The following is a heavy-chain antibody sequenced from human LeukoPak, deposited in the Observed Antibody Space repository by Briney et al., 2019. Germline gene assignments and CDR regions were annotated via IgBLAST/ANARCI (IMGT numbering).Heavy chain of an antibody. V-gene: IGHV3-20*04. CDR1: GFTVDDYG. CDR2: INWNGGST. D-gene: IGHD1-20*01. CDR3: ARDRGLTGTNDAFDI. Sequence: GGSLRLSCAASGFTVDDYGMSWVRQAPGKGLEWVSGINWNGGSTGYADSVKGRFTISRDNAKNSLYLQMNSLRAEDTALYYCARDRGLTGTNDAFDIWGQGTMVTVSS. J-gene: IGHJ3*02.